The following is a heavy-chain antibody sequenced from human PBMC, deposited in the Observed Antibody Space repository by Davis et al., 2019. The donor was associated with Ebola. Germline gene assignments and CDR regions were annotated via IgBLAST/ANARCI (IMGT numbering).Heavy chain of an antibody. CDR3: ARGGYCSSTSCYEGGFYYYGMDV. CDR1: GFTFSDYY. J-gene: IGHJ6*04. D-gene: IGHD2-2*01. Sequence: GESLKISCAASGFTFSDYYMSWIRQAPGKGLEWVSYISSSGSTIYYADSVKGRFTISRDNAKNSLYLQMNSLRAEDTAVYYCARGGYCSSTSCYEGGFYYYGMDVWGKGTAVTVSS. CDR2: ISSSGSTI. V-gene: IGHV3-11*01.